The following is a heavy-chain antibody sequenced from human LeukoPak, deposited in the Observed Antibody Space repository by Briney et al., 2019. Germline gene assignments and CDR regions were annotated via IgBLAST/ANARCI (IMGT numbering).Heavy chain of an antibody. D-gene: IGHD6-13*01. J-gene: IGHJ5*02. CDR1: GGSISSGSYY. CDR3: ARDAAAAGTWRYWFDP. Sequence: SQTLSLTCTVSGGSISSGSYYWSWIRQPAGKGLEWIGRIYTSGSTNYNPSLKSRVTISVDTSKNQFSLKLSSVTAADTAVYYCARDAAAAGTWRYWFDPWGQGTLVTVSS. V-gene: IGHV4-61*02. CDR2: IYTSGST.